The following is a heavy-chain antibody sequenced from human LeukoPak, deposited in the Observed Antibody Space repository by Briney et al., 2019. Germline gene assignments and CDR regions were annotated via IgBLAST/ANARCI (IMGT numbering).Heavy chain of an antibody. J-gene: IGHJ4*02. CDR3: ARVYLERLTAGYFDH. CDR2: IKTDGSEK. CDR1: GFTFSNYW. D-gene: IGHD3-3*01. Sequence: GGSLRLSWEGAGFTFSNYWMGWVRQAPGKGLQWVANIKTDGSEKYYVDSVKGRFTISRDNSKNTLYLQMNSLRDEDSAAYYCARVYLERLTAGYFDHWGQGTWVTVSP. V-gene: IGHV3-7*04.